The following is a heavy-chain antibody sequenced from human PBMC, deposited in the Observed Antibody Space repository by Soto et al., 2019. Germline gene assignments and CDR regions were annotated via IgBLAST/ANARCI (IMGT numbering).Heavy chain of an antibody. CDR3: ARGRIRGVIGMDV. V-gene: IGHV3-30*04. CDR1: GFTFSSYG. Sequence: QVQLVESGGGVVQPGRSMRLSCAASGFTFSSYGVNWVRQAPGKGLEWVAVMSHDGSKEYYADSGKGRFTISRDNSKNTWYMEVNSLRPEDTAVYYCARGRIRGVIGMDVWGKGTTVTVSS. CDR2: MSHDGSKE. D-gene: IGHD3-10*01. J-gene: IGHJ6*04.